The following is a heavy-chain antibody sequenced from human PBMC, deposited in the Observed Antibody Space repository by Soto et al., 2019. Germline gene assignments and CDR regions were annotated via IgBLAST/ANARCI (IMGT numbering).Heavy chain of an antibody. V-gene: IGHV4-59*12. CDR2: ICHSGSA. J-gene: IGHJ5*02. Sequence: SETLSLTCTVSGGPISSYYWSWIRQPPGKGLEWIGYICHSGSANYNPSLKSRVTISVDTSKNQFSLKLSSVTAADTAVYYCARGKNWFDPWGQGTLVTVSS. CDR1: GGPISSYY. CDR3: ARGKNWFDP.